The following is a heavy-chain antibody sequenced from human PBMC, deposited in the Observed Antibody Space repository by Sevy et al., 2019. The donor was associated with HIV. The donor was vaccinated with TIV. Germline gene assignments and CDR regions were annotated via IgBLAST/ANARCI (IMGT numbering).Heavy chain of an antibody. CDR3: ARVNYDSSGYYPTDYGMDV. V-gene: IGHV4-59*01. CDR1: GGSISDYC. D-gene: IGHD3-22*01. Sequence: SETLSLTCIVSGGSISDYCWSWIRQPPGKGPEWIGSIYYSGSTKYNPSLKSRVTISVDTSKNQFSLKLSSVTAADTAVYYCARVNYDSSGYYPTDYGMDVWGQGTTVTVSS. J-gene: IGHJ6*02. CDR2: IYYSGST.